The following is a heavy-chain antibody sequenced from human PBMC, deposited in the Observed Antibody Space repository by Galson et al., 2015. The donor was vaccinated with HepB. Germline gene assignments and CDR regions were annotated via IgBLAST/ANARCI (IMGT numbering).Heavy chain of an antibody. CDR3: ARARGFSYEGQGAFDI. CDR1: GFTFSSHA. CDR2: LSYDGSYN. V-gene: IGHV3-30-3*01. J-gene: IGHJ3*02. D-gene: IGHD3-16*01. Sequence: SLRLSCAASGFTFSSHAMHWVRQSPGRGLEPVAVLSYDGSYNYYADSVKGRFTISRDNSRNTLYLQMNSLRREDTAVYYCARARGFSYEGQGAFDIWGQGTMVTVSS.